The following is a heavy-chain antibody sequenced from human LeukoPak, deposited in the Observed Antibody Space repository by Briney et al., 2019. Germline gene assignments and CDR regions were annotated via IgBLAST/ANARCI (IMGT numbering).Heavy chain of an antibody. Sequence: GGSLRLSCAASGFTFSSYGMHWVRQAPGKGLEWVAFIRYDGSNKYYADSVKGRFTISRDNSKNTLYLQMNSLRAEDTAVYYCAKGMYYYDSSGYSKLDYWGQGTLVTVSS. CDR3: AKGMYYYDSSGYSKLDY. V-gene: IGHV3-30*02. CDR2: IRYDGSNK. J-gene: IGHJ4*02. CDR1: GFTFSSYG. D-gene: IGHD3-22*01.